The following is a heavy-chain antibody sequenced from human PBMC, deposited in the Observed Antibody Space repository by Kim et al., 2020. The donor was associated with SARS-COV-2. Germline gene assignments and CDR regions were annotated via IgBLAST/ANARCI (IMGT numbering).Heavy chain of an antibody. V-gene: IGHV3-48*02. CDR3: GRDEAERWLQD. Sequence: IYYADSVKGRFTVSRDNAKNSLFLQMNSLKDEDTAVYYCGRDEAERWLQDWGQGTLVTVSS. D-gene: IGHD5-12*01. J-gene: IGHJ4*02. CDR2: I.